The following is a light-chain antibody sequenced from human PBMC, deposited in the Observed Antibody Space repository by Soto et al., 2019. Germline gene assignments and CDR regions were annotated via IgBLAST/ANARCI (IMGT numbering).Light chain of an antibody. CDR3: CSYAGSNTYV. V-gene: IGLV2-11*01. Sequence: QSALTQPRSVSGSPGQSVTISCTGTSRDVGGYNFVSWYQQHPGKAPKLMIYDVSKRPSGVPDRFSGSKSGNTASLTISGLQAEDEADYYCCSYAGSNTYVFGTGTKVTVL. CDR2: DVS. J-gene: IGLJ1*01. CDR1: SRDVGGYNF.